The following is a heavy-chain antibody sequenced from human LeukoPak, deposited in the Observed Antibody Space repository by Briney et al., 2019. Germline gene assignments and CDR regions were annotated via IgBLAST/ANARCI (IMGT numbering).Heavy chain of an antibody. D-gene: IGHD3-22*01. Sequence: VASVKVSCKASGYTFTSYGISWVRQAPGQGLEWMGWISAYNGNTNYAQKLQGRVTMTTVTSTSTAYMELRSLRSDDTAVYYCARAQKGAHYYDSSGPFDYWGQGTLVTVSS. CDR1: GYTFTSYG. V-gene: IGHV1-18*01. CDR3: ARAQKGAHYYDSSGPFDY. CDR2: ISAYNGNT. J-gene: IGHJ4*02.